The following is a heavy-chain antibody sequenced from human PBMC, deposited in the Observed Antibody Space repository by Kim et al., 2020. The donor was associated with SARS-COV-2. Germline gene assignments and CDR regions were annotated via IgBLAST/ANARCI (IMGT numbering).Heavy chain of an antibody. CDR2: IYYSGST. Sequence: SETLSLTCTVSGGSISSYYWTWIRQPPGKGLEWIGCIYYSGSTNYNPSLKSRVTISVDTSKNQFSLKLSSVTAADTAVYYCERCVRYYDILTGYHQYYYYGMDVWGQGTTVTVSS. CDR3: ERCVRYYDILTGYHQYYYYGMDV. V-gene: IGHV4-59*13. J-gene: IGHJ6*02. CDR1: GGSISSYY. D-gene: IGHD3-9*01.